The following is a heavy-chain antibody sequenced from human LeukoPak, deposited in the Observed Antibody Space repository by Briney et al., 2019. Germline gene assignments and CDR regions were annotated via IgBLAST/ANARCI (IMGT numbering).Heavy chain of an antibody. CDR2: ILYDGSNT. CDR3: ARDLTLDHIAVAGNFDY. J-gene: IGHJ4*02. D-gene: IGHD6-19*01. Sequence: PGRSLRLSCAASGFTFRTYGMHWVRQAPGKGLEWVAVILYDGSNTYYADSVKGRFAISRDNSKNTLYLEMNNLRSDDTAVYYCARDLTLDHIAVAGNFDYWGQGTLVTVSS. V-gene: IGHV3-30*03. CDR1: GFTFRTYG.